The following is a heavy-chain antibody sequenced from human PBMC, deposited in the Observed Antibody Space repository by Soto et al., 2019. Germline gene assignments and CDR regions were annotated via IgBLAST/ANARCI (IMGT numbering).Heavy chain of an antibody. J-gene: IGHJ4*02. Sequence: EVQLLESGGGLVQPGGSLRLSCAASGFTFSSYAMSWVRQAPGKGLEWVSAISGSGGSTYYADSVKGRFTISRDNSKNALYLQMNSLRAEDTAVYYCAKDQSYYDTPHYWGQGTLVTVSS. CDR2: ISGSGGST. CDR1: GFTFSSYA. D-gene: IGHD3-22*01. V-gene: IGHV3-23*01. CDR3: AKDQSYYDTPHY.